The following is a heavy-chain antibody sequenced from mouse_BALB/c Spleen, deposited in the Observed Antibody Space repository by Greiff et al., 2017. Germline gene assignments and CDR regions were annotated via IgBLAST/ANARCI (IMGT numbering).Heavy chain of an antibody. Sequence: VQLQQSGPELVKPGASVKMSCKASGYTFTSYVMHWVKQKPGQGLEWIGYINPYNDGTKYNEKFKGKATLTSDKSSSTAYMELSSLTSEDSAVYYWARRRRYGAMDYWGQGTSVTVSS. J-gene: IGHJ4*01. CDR2: INPYNDGT. CDR3: ARRRRYGAMDY. CDR1: GYTFTSYV. V-gene: IGHV1-14*01. D-gene: IGHD2-14*01.